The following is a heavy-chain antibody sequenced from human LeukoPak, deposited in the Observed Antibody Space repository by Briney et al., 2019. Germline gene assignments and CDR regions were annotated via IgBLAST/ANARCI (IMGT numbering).Heavy chain of an antibody. CDR1: GGSISSYY. D-gene: IGHD6-13*01. CDR2: IYTSGST. V-gene: IGHV4-4*07. CDR3: AKASIAAARWFDP. J-gene: IGHJ5*02. Sequence: SETLSLSCTVSGGSISSYYWSWIRQPAGKGLEWIGRIYTSGSTNYNPSLKSRVTISVDKSKNQFSLKLSSVTAADTAVYYCAKASIAAARWFDPWGQETVVTVSS.